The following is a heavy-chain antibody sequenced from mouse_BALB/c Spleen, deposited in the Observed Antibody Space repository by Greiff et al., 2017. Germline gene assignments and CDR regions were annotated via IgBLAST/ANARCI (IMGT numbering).Heavy chain of an antibody. J-gene: IGHJ3*01. D-gene: IGHD2-2*01. V-gene: IGHV1-20*02. CDR3: AGGYDEGAWFAY. Sequence: EVKLQESGPELVKPGASVKISCKASGYSFTGYFMNWVMQSHGKSLEWIGRINPYNGDTFYNQKFKGKATLTVDKSSSTAHMELRSLASEDSAVYYCAGGYDEGAWFAYWGQGTLVTVSA. CDR2: INPYNGDT. CDR1: GYSFTGYF.